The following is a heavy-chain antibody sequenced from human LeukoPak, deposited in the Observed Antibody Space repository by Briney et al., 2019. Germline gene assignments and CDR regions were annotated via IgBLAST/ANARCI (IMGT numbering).Heavy chain of an antibody. J-gene: IGHJ4*02. D-gene: IGHD1-26*01. V-gene: IGHV1-46*01. Sequence: ASVKVSCKASGYTFASYYMHWVRQAPGQELESMAIINPSGGSTTYAQKFQGRVTMTRDTSTSTVYMELSSLRSEDTAVYYCARDSTPTYYSGTYYFAYWGQGTLVTVSS. CDR3: ARDSTPTYYSGTYYFAY. CDR2: INPSGGST. CDR1: GYTFASYY.